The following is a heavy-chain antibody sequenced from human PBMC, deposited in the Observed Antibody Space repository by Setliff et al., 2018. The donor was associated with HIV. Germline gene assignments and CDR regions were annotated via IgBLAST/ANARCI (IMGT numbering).Heavy chain of an antibody. Sequence: LRLSCEASGFIFSNHDFHWVRQAAAKGLEWVAAIGTGGDTYYVDSVKGRFTISRDNAKNSLYLQMNSLRAEDTAVYYCARDLSYDYDRSSDTFDYWGQGTLVTVSS. CDR1: GFIFSNHD. CDR2: IGTGGDT. CDR3: ARDLSYDYDRSSDTFDY. J-gene: IGHJ4*02. D-gene: IGHD3-22*01. V-gene: IGHV3-13*01.